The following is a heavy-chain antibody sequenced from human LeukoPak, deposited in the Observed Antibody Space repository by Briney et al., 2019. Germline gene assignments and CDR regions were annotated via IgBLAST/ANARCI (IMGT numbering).Heavy chain of an antibody. D-gene: IGHD1-26*01. Sequence: PSETLSLTCAVYGGSFSGYYWSWIRQPPGKGLEWIGYIYYSGSTYYNPSLKSRVTISVDTSKNQLSLKLSSVTAADTAVYYCARASGSYYPNWFDPWGQGTLVTVSS. CDR2: IYYSGST. V-gene: IGHV4-30-4*01. CDR1: GGSFSGYY. J-gene: IGHJ5*02. CDR3: ARASGSYYPNWFDP.